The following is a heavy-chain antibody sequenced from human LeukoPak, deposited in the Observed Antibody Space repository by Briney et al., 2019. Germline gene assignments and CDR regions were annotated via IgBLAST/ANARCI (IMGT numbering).Heavy chain of an antibody. CDR2: IIPILGIA. V-gene: IGHV1-69*04. Sequence: ASVKVSCKASGGTFSSYAISWVRQAPGQGLEWMGRIIPILGIANYAQKFQGRVTITADKSTSTAYMELSSLRSEDTAVYYCAREVVAVAGKDPVPFDYWGQGTLVTVSS. J-gene: IGHJ4*02. CDR3: AREVVAVAGKDPVPFDY. CDR1: GGTFSSYA. D-gene: IGHD6-19*01.